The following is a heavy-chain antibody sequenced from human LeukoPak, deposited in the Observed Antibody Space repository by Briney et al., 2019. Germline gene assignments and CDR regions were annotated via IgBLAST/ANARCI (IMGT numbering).Heavy chain of an antibody. CDR3: SRGPRFDP. V-gene: IGHV1-8*01. Sequence: ASVTVSCKTSGYSFNIYEINWVRQPTGQGLEWMGWVNPNSGDTDYAQKFQGRLTMTRNTSISTAYMELSGLRLEDTAVYYCSRGPRFDPWGQGTQVTVSS. CDR1: GYSFNIYE. J-gene: IGHJ5*02. CDR2: VNPNSGDT.